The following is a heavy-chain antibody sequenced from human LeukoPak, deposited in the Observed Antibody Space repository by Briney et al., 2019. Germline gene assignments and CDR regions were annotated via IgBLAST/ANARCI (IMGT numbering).Heavy chain of an antibody. Sequence: SETLSLTCTVSGGSISSGGYYWSWIRQHPGKGLEWIGYIYYSGSTYYNPSLKSRVTISVDTSKNQFSLKLSSVTAADTAVYYCARATSGYSGYPEYYFDYWGQGTLVTVSS. CDR1: GGSISSGGYY. CDR3: ARATSGYSGYPEYYFDY. CDR2: IYYSGST. J-gene: IGHJ4*02. V-gene: IGHV4-30-4*08. D-gene: IGHD5-12*01.